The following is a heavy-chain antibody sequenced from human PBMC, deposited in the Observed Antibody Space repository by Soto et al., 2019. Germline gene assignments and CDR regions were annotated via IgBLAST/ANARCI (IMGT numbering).Heavy chain of an antibody. D-gene: IGHD2-2*01. J-gene: IGHJ4*02. V-gene: IGHV1-8*01. CDR3: ASLPRGYCTTSSCFGYFAY. CDR2: MNPNSGNT. CDR1: GYTFTSYD. Sequence: ASVKVSCKASGYTFTSYDINWVRQATGQGLEWMGWMNPNSGNTGYAQKFQGRVTMTRNTSISTAYMELSSLRSEDTAVYYCASLPRGYCTTSSCFGYFAYWGQGTQVTVSS.